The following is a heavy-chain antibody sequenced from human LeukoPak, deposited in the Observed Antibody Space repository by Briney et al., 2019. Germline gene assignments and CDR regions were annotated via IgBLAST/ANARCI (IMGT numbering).Heavy chain of an antibody. V-gene: IGHV4-34*01. J-gene: IGHJ4*03. D-gene: IGHD1-1*01. CDR3: ARGPTISETGYFDY. CDR1: GGSFSTYY. CDR2: INHRGDT. Sequence: PSETLPLTCAAYGGSFSTYYWSWIRQSPGKGLEWIAEINHRGDTNYNPSVKGRVTISVDTSKSQFSLKVSSLTAADTAVYYCARGPTISETGYFDYWGQGTLVTVSS.